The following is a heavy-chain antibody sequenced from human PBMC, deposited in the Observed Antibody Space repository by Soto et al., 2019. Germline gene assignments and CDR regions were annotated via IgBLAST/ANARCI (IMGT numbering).Heavy chain of an antibody. CDR1: GFTFSSYA. J-gene: IGHJ4*02. D-gene: IGHD6-19*01. Sequence: PGGSLRLSCAASGFTFSSYAMSWVRQAPGKGLEWVSAISGSGGSTYYADSVKGRFTISRDNSKNMLYLQMNSLRAEDTAVYYCAKAPSGYSSGWYYFDYWGQGTLVTVSS. CDR3: AKAPSGYSSGWYYFDY. CDR2: ISGSGGST. V-gene: IGHV3-23*01.